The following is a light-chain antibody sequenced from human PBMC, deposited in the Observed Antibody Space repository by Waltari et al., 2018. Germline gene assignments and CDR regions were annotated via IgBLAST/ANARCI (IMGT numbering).Light chain of an antibody. CDR3: QSHDSRVSESKV. CDR1: TSNIGGGYD. Sequence: QSVLTQPPSVSGAPGQTVTIFCTGGTSNIGGGYDVHFYQQLPLTAPKLLIYGNIHRPTGVPDRFPGSKSGTSASLVITGLQTEDEAVYYCQSHDSRVSESKVFGGGTKLTVL. CDR2: GNI. J-gene: IGLJ3*02. V-gene: IGLV1-40*01.